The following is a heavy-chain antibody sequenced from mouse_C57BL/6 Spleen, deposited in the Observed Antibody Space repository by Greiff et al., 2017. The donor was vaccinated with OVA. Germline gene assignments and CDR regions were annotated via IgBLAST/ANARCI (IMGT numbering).Heavy chain of an antibody. CDR2: ISSGGDYI. Sequence: DVQLVESGEGLVKPGGSLKLSCAASGFTFSSYAMSWVRQTPEKRLEWVAYISSGGDYIYYADTVKGRFTISRDNARNTLYLQMSSLKSEDTAMYYCTRGYGNSYAMDYWGQGTSVTVSS. V-gene: IGHV5-9-1*02. J-gene: IGHJ4*01. D-gene: IGHD2-10*02. CDR1: GFTFSSYA. CDR3: TRGYGNSYAMDY.